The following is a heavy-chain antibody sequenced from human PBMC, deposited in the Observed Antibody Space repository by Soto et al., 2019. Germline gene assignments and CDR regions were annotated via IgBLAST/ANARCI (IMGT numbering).Heavy chain of an antibody. J-gene: IGHJ6*02. D-gene: IGHD3-9*01. V-gene: IGHV5-51*01. Sequence: GESLKISCQGSGYSFTDYWIGWVRQVPGKGLEWMGVIYPGDSDTRYSPSFQGQVTISADKSISTAYLRWSSLKASDTAMYYCARLGFEYDTLTAYYNVHHYYGLDVWGQGTSVTVSS. CDR1: GYSFTDYW. CDR2: IYPGDSDT. CDR3: ARLGFEYDTLTAYYNVHHYYGLDV.